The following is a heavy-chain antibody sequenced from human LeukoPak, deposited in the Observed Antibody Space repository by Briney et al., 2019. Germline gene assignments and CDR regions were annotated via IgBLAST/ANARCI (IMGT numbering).Heavy chain of an antibody. CDR1: GFTFSSYW. Sequence: GGSLRLSCAASGFTFSSYWMSWVRQAPGKGLEWVANIKQDGSEKYYVDSVKGRFTISRDNAKNSLYLQMNSLRAEDMAVYYCARDEYFWSGYYYYYYMDVWGKGTTVTVSS. V-gene: IGHV3-7*01. CDR2: IKQDGSEK. CDR3: ARDEYFWSGYYYYYYMDV. D-gene: IGHD3-3*01. J-gene: IGHJ6*03.